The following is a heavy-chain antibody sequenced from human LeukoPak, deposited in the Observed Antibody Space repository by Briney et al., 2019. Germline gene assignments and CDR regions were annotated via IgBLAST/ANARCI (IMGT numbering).Heavy chain of an antibody. D-gene: IGHD3-16*01. J-gene: IGHJ4*01. CDR2: IYSTGTT. CDR3: VRVGEIWSNGGYFDS. V-gene: IGHV4-4*07. CDR1: GGSITNRY. Sequence: SETLSLTCTVSGGSITNRYWSWIRQPAGKGLEWLGRIYSTGTTAYNASLTSRLTMSVDTSKSQFSLKLNSVTAADTAVYYCVRVGEIWSNGGYFDSWGQGTLVTVPS.